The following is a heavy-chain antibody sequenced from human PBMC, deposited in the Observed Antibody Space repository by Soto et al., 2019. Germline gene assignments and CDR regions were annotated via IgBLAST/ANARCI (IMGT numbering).Heavy chain of an antibody. Sequence: SETLSLTCSVSGDSISNSRYYWAWIRQPPGKGLEWIGSVFYSGSTYYKPSLKIRVTISIDTSRKQFSLELSSVTAADTAVYYCARHEFNNWFDPWGQGTLVTVSS. D-gene: IGHD3-10*01. CDR3: ARHEFNNWFDP. V-gene: IGHV4-39*01. J-gene: IGHJ5*02. CDR1: GDSISNSRYY. CDR2: VFYSGST.